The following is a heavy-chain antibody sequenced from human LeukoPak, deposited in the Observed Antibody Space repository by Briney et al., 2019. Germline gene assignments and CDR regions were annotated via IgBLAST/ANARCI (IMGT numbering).Heavy chain of an antibody. Sequence: SETLSLTCAVYGGSFSGYYWGWIRQPPGKGLEWIGEINHSGSTNYNPSLKSRVTISVDTSKNQFSLKLSSVTAADTAVYYCARTMVRGVINSFDPWGQGTLVTVSS. D-gene: IGHD3-10*01. V-gene: IGHV4-34*01. CDR3: ARTMVRGVINSFDP. CDR2: INHSGST. CDR1: GGSFSGYY. J-gene: IGHJ5*02.